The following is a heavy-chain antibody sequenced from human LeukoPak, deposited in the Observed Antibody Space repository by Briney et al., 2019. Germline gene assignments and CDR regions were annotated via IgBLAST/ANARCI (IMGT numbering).Heavy chain of an antibody. Sequence: SVKVSCKASGGTFSSYAISWVRQAPGQGLEWMGGIIPIFGAANYAQKFQGRVTITADESTSTAYMELSSLRSEDTAVYYCARVGLVGATFDYWGQGTLVTVSS. J-gene: IGHJ4*02. CDR3: ARVGLVGATFDY. CDR2: IIPIFGAA. D-gene: IGHD1-26*01. V-gene: IGHV1-69*13. CDR1: GGTFSSYA.